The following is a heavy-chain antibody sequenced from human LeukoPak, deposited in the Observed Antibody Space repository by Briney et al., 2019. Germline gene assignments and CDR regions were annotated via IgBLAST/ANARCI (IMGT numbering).Heavy chain of an antibody. V-gene: IGHV4-4*07. J-gene: IGHJ6*03. CDR1: GGSISSYY. Sequence: PSETLSLTCTVSGGSISSYYWSWIRQPAGKGLEWIGRIYTSGSTNYNPSLKSRVTMSVDTSKNQFSLKLSSVTAADTAVYYCARGCRDGAGPHYYYMDVWGKGTTVTVSS. CDR2: IYTSGST. D-gene: IGHD3-10*01. CDR3: ARGCRDGAGPHYYYMDV.